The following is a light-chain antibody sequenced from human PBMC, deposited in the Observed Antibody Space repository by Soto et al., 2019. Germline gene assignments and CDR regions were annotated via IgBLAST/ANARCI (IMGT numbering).Light chain of an antibody. CDR1: SSNIGAGYD. Sequence: QSVLTQPPSVSGAPGQRVTISRTASSSNIGAGYDVHWYQQLPGTAHKLLIYGNSNRPSGVPHRFSGSKSGTSASLAITGLQAEDEADYFCQSYDSSLSGVVFGGGTKLTVL. CDR2: GNS. J-gene: IGLJ3*02. V-gene: IGLV1-40*01. CDR3: QSYDSSLSGVV.